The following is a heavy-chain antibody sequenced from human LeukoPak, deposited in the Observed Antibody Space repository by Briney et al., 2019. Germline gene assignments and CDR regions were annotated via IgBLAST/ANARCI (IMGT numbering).Heavy chain of an antibody. CDR2: INSNSGGT. D-gene: IGHD4-23*01. J-gene: IGHJ4*02. V-gene: IGHV1-2*02. CDR3: ARGESTVVTGRAAHY. Sequence: ASVKVSCKASGYTFTGYYMHWVRQAPGQGLEWMGWINSNSGGTNYAQKFQGRVTMTRDTSISTAYIILSSLRSDDTAMYYCARGESTVVTGRAAHYWGQGTLVTASS. CDR1: GYTFTGYY.